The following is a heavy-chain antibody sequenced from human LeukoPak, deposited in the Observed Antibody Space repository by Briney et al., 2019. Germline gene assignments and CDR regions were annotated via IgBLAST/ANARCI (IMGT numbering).Heavy chain of an antibody. Sequence: GGSLRLSCAASGFTFSSYAMSWVRQAPGKGLEWISAISESGSGTYYADSVKGRFTISRDNSKDTLSLQMNSLRAEDTAVYYCAKDIAQGYTFGSIEQDYWGQGTLVTVSS. D-gene: IGHD5-18*01. J-gene: IGHJ4*02. CDR3: AKDIAQGYTFGSIEQDY. V-gene: IGHV3-23*01. CDR1: GFTFSSYA. CDR2: ISESGSGT.